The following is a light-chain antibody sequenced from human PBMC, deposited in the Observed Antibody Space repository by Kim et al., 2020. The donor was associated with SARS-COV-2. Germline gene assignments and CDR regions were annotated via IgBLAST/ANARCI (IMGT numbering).Light chain of an antibody. Sequence: EIVLTQSPGTLSLSPGDAATLSCRASQTITNRYLAWYQQKPGQAPRLLIYGASSRATGIPDRFSGSRSGTDFTLTISRLEPEDFGVYYCQQYGSPPRTFGQGTKVDIK. V-gene: IGKV3-20*01. CDR2: GAS. J-gene: IGKJ1*01. CDR1: QTITNRY. CDR3: QQYGSPPRT.